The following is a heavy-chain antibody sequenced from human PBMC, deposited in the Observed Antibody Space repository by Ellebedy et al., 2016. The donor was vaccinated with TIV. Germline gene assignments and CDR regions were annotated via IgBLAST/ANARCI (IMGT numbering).Heavy chain of an antibody. J-gene: IGHJ4*02. CDR1: GFTFSIYS. Sequence: GGSLRLSCAASGFTFSIYSMAWVRQAPGKGLEWVSYMSSSTGDTYYTDSVKGRFTISRVNAENSLNLQMNSLRHEDTAGYYCAREGRDGYNPYFDYWGQGILVTVSS. D-gene: IGHD5-24*01. V-gene: IGHV3-48*02. CDR2: MSSSTGDT. CDR3: AREGRDGYNPYFDY.